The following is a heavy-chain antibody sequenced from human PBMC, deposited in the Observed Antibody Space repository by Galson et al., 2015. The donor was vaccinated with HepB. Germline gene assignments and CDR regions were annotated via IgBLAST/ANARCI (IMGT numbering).Heavy chain of an antibody. Sequence: SLRLSCAASGFTFSSYSMNWVRQAPGKGLEGVPFISNSGSTIFYADSVKGRFTVSRDNVKNSVYLQMGSLRVEDTAIYYCARGFGSGAEVHWGQGTLVTVSS. D-gene: IGHD1-26*01. CDR3: ARGFGSGAEVH. V-gene: IGHV3-48*01. J-gene: IGHJ1*01. CDR1: GFTFSSYS. CDR2: ISNSGSTI.